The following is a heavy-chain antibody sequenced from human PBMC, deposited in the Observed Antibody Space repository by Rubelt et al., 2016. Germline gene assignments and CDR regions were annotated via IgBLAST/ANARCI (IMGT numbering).Heavy chain of an antibody. J-gene: IGHJ4*02. Sequence: GGSISSYYWSWIRQPPGKGLEWIGYSSYSGSTNYNPSLKSRVTISVDTSKNQFSRKLSSVTAADTAVYYCARSGSSYGSATFDYWGQGTLVTVSS. CDR2: SSYSGST. CDR3: ARSGSSYGSATFDY. CDR1: GGSISSYY. V-gene: IGHV4-59*01. D-gene: IGHD5-18*01.